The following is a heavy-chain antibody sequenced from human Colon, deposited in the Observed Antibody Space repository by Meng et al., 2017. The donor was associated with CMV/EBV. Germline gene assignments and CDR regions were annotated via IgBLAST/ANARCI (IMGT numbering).Heavy chain of an antibody. Sequence: GESLKISCAASGFNLDDYAMSWVRQAPGKGLEWVSHINWNGGSTRYADSVKGRFTISRDNAKNSLYLQLNSLRAEDTALYFCAREGQGTTTGPTNGLDVWGQGTPVTVSS. CDR3: AREGQGTTTGPTNGLDV. CDR2: INWNGGST. V-gene: IGHV3-20*04. CDR1: GFNLDDYA. J-gene: IGHJ6*02. D-gene: IGHD1-1*01.